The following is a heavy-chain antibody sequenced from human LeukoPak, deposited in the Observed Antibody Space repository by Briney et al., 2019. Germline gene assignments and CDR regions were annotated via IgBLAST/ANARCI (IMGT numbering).Heavy chain of an antibody. V-gene: IGHV4-59*01. J-gene: IGHJ4*02. CDR2: ILSSGST. CDR1: GGSISNYY. CDR3: ARDQGLQELDY. D-gene: IGHD4-11*01. Sequence: PSETLSLTCTVSGGSISNYYWNWIRQSPGKGLEWIGYILSSGSTHHNPSLKSRVTISVDTSKNQFSLKLSSVTAADTAVYYCARDQGLQELDYWGQGTLVTVSS.